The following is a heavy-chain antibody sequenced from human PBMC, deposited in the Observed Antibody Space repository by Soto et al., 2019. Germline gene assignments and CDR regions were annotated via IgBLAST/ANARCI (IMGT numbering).Heavy chain of an antibody. CDR3: ARDPGIAAAGPGGFDP. CDR2: IYYSGST. D-gene: IGHD6-13*01. V-gene: IGHV4-59*01. CDR1: GGSISSYY. Sequence: SETLSLTCTVSGGSISSYYWSWIRQPPGKGLEWIGYIYYSGSTNYNPSLKSRVTISVDTSKNQFSLKLSSVTAADTAVYYCARDPGIAAAGPGGFDPWGRGTLVTVSS. J-gene: IGHJ5*02.